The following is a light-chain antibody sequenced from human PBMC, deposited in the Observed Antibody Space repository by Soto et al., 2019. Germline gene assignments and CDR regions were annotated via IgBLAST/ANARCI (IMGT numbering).Light chain of an antibody. CDR1: SSNIGRNT. CDR3: AAWDDTSSLV. J-gene: IGLJ1*01. V-gene: IGLV1-44*01. CDR2: TND. Sequence: QSVLTQPPSASGTPGQRVIISCSGGSSNIGRNTVNWYQHLPGTAPRLLIYTNDQRPSGVPARFSGSKSGTSASLAISGLQSEDEADYYCAAWDDTSSLVSGTGTKVTVL.